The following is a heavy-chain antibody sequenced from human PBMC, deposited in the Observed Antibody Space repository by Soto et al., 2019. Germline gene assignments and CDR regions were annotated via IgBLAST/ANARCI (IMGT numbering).Heavy chain of an antibody. CDR2: INSDGSST. CDR3: TRDWTPYDSSGLDY. D-gene: IGHD3-22*01. J-gene: IGHJ4*02. CDR1: GFTFSNYW. Sequence: GGSLRLSCAVSGFTFSNYWMHWVRQAPGMGLVWVSRINSDGSSTDYADSVKGRFTVSRDNAKNTLYLQMNSLRAEDTAVYYCTRDWTPYDSSGLDYWGQGTLVTVSS. V-gene: IGHV3-74*01.